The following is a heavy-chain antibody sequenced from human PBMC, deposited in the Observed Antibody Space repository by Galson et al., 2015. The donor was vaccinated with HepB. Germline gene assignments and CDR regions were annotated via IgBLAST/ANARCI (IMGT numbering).Heavy chain of an antibody. CDR3: ARDRWGFDDTLAPGDY. CDR1: GFTFSSYS. CDR2: ISSSSSYI. Sequence: SLRLSCAASGFTFSSYSMNWVRQAPGKGLEWVSSISSSSSYIYYADSVKGRFTISRDNAKNSLYLQMNSLRAEDTAVYYCARDRWGFDDTLAPGDYWGQGTLVTVSS. D-gene: IGHD3-16*01. V-gene: IGHV3-21*01. J-gene: IGHJ4*02.